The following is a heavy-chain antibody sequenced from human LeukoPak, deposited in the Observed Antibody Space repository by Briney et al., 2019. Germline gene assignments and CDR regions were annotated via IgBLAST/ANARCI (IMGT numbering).Heavy chain of an antibody. J-gene: IGHJ6*04. CDR2: ISYDGSNK. CDR3: AELGITMIGGV. D-gene: IGHD3-10*02. Sequence: GGSLRLSCAASGFTFSTYGMHWLGQAPGKGLEWVAVISYDGSNKYYADSVKGRFTISRDNSKNTLYLQMNSLRAEDTGVYYCAELGITMIGGVWGKGTTVTISS. CDR1: GFTFSTYG. V-gene: IGHV3-30*18.